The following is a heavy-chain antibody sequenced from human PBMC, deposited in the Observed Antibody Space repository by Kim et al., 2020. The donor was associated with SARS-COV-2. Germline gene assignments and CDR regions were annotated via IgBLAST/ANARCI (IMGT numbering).Heavy chain of an antibody. CDR3: ATDNMVRGVIVY. D-gene: IGHD3-10*01. V-gene: IGHV1-24*01. Sequence: IYAPKFQGRVTMTEDTSTDTAYMELSSLRSEDTAVYYCATDNMVRGVIVYWGQGTLVTVSS. J-gene: IGHJ4*02.